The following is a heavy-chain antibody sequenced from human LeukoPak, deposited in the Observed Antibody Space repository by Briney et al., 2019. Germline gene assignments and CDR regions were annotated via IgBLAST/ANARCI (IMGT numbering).Heavy chain of an antibody. D-gene: IGHD3-3*01. Sequence: GGSVTLLCAASGFTHSSNYVTGLRHATGRAVEGGSVIYSGSDRYYAASVKGRFTISRDNSKNTLYLQLNRLRAEDTAVYYGGRRSGEWYFDCWDQGTLVTVS. CDR2: IYSGSDR. CDR3: GRRSGEWYFDC. J-gene: IGHJ4*02. V-gene: IGHV3-66*01. CDR1: GFTHSSNY.